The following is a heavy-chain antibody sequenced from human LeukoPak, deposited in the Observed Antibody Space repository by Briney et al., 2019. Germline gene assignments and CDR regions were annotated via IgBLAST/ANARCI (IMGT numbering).Heavy chain of an antibody. Sequence: GGSLRLSCAASGFTFSSYEMNWVRQAPGKGLEWVLYISSSGSTIYYADSVKGRFTISRDNAKNSLYLQMNSLRAEDTAVYYCAELGITMIGGVWGKGTTVSISS. CDR2: ISSSGSTI. CDR1: GFTFSSYE. CDR3: AELGITMIGGV. D-gene: IGHD3-10*02. J-gene: IGHJ6*04. V-gene: IGHV3-48*03.